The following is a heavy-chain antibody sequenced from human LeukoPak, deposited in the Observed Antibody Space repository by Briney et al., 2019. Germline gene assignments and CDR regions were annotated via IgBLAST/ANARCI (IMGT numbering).Heavy chain of an antibody. CDR1: GFTFSSYG. Sequence: GGSLRLSCAASGFTFSSYGMSWVRQAPGKGPEWISYIGSTGKTIYYIDSVQGRFTISRDNAKNSLYLQMNSLRAEDTAVYYCAELGITMIGGVWGKGTTVTISS. J-gene: IGHJ6*04. CDR3: AELGITMIGGV. CDR2: IGSTGKTI. D-gene: IGHD3-10*02. V-gene: IGHV3-48*04.